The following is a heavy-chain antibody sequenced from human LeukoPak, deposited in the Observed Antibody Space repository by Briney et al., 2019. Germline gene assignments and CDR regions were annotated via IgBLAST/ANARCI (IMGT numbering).Heavy chain of an antibody. V-gene: IGHV4-59*05. Sequence: SETLSLTCTVSGGSISSYHWSWIRQPPGKGLEWIGSIYYSGSTYYNPSLKSRVTISVDTSKNQFSLKLSSVTAADTAVYYCARQLGYCSSTSCYADKVDYWGQGTLVTVSS. CDR3: ARQLGYCSSTSCYADKVDY. CDR1: GGSISSYH. CDR2: IYYSGST. D-gene: IGHD2-2*01. J-gene: IGHJ4*02.